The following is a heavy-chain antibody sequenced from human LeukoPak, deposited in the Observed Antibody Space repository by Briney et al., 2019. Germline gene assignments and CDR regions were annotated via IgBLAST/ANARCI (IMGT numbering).Heavy chain of an antibody. CDR3: AKAECSSTSCLYFDY. D-gene: IGHD2-2*01. CDR2: LSYDGNNT. Sequence: GGSLRLSCAASGFTFSSYGMHWVGQVPGKGLGGVALLSYDGNNTYYADSVKGRFTISRDTSKNTLYLQMNSLRAEDTAVYYCAKAECSSTSCLYFDYWGQGTLVTVSS. CDR1: GFTFSSYG. V-gene: IGHV3-30*18. J-gene: IGHJ4*02.